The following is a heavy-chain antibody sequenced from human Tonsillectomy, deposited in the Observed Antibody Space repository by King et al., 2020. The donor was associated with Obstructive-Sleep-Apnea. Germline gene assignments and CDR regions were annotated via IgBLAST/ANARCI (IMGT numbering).Heavy chain of an antibody. J-gene: IGHJ4*02. CDR3: ARGSSRSFDI. CDR2: MNPNSGNT. CDR1: GYTFSSAE. Sequence: QLVQSGAEVKKPGASVRVSCKASGYTFSSAEIHWVRQAPGQGLEWMGWMNPNSGNTAYVQKFQGRVTMTRDPSISTAYMELSSLRSADTAVYFCARGSSRSFDIWGQGSLVTVSS. D-gene: IGHD6-13*01. V-gene: IGHV1-8*01.